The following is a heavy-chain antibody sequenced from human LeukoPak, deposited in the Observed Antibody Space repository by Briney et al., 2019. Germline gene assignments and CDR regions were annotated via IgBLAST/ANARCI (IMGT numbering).Heavy chain of an antibody. CDR1: GFTFSSYG. V-gene: IGHV3-33*06. J-gene: IGHJ4*02. CDR2: IWYDGSNK. Sequence: QPGRSLRLSCAASGFTFSSYGMHWVRQAPGKGLEWVALIWYDGSNKYYADSVKGRFTISRDNSKNTLYLQMNSLRAEDTAVYYCAKRPKFSGGEFDFWGQGTLVTVSS. CDR3: AKRPKFSGGEFDF. D-gene: IGHD2-15*01.